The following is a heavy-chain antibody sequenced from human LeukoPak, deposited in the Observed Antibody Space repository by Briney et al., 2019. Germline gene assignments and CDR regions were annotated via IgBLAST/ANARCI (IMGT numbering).Heavy chain of an antibody. Sequence: GASVKVSCKASGGTFSSCAISWVRQAPGQGLEWMGRIIPILGIANYAQKFQGRVTITADKSTSTAYMELSSLRSEDTAVYYCARDHVAADFDWLLHTYYYYGMDVWGQGTTVTVSS. CDR2: IIPILGIA. CDR3: ARDHVAADFDWLLHTYYYYGMDV. CDR1: GGTFSSCA. J-gene: IGHJ6*02. V-gene: IGHV1-69*04. D-gene: IGHD3-9*01.